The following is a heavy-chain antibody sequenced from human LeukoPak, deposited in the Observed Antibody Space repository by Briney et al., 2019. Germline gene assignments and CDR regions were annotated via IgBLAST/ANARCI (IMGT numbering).Heavy chain of an antibody. J-gene: IGHJ4*02. D-gene: IGHD3-22*01. Sequence: SETLSLTCAVYGGSFSGYYWSWIRQPPGKGLEWIGEINHSGSTNYNPSLKSRVTISVDTSKNQFSLKLSSVTAADTAVYYCARGRHNGVNYYDSSGYYYWGQGTLVTVSS. CDR2: INHSGST. V-gene: IGHV4-34*01. CDR3: ARGRHNGVNYYDSSGYYY. CDR1: GGSFSGYY.